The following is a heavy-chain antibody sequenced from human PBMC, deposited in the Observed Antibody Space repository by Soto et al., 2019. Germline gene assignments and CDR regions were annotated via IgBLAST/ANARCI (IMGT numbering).Heavy chain of an antibody. CDR3: ARVGRRGYQAQYYYYGMDV. V-gene: IGHV3-21*01. Sequence: PRWSLRLSCSASVFTFSSYSMNWFRQAPGKGLEWVSSISSSSSYIYYADSVKGRFTISRDNAKNSLYLQMNSLRAEDTAVYYCARVGRRGYQAQYYYYGMDVWGQGTTVTVSS. D-gene: IGHD3-3*01. CDR2: ISSSSSYI. CDR1: VFTFSSYS. J-gene: IGHJ6*02.